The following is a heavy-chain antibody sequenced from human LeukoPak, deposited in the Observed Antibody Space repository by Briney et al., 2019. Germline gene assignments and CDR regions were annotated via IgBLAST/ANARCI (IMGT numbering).Heavy chain of an antibody. V-gene: IGHV4-39*02. Sequence: KASETLSLTCTVSGGSISSSGYYWCWVRQPPRHHLAWIGTVYYDGSTYYNPSLKSRITMSVDTSNNHFSLKLKSVTAADSAVYYCARLYGSGSYCFDYWGQGTLVIVSS. D-gene: IGHD3-10*01. CDR2: VYYDGST. CDR1: GGSISSSGYY. CDR3: ARLYGSGSYCFDY. J-gene: IGHJ4*02.